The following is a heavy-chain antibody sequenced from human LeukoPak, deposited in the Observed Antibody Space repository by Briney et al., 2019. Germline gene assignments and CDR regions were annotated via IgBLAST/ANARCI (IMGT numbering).Heavy chain of an antibody. J-gene: IGHJ5*02. D-gene: IGHD3-10*01. CDR3: ARVRRGYYGSGSYYNGHWFDP. CDR1: GGSFSGYY. Sequence: SETLSLTCAVYGGSFSGYYWSWIRQPPGKGLEWIGEINHSGSTNYNPSLKSRVTISVDTSKNQFSLKLSSVTAADTAVYYCARVRRGYYGSGSYYNGHWFDPWGQGTLVTVPS. CDR2: INHSGST. V-gene: IGHV4-34*01.